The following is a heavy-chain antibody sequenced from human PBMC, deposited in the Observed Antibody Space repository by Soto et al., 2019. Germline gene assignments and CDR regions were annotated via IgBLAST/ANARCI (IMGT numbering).Heavy chain of an antibody. CDR3: ARAIFGVVLHYFDY. J-gene: IGHJ4*02. CDR2: IYYSGST. CDR1: GGSITSGGYY. V-gene: IGHV4-31*03. D-gene: IGHD3-3*01. Sequence: SETLSLTCTVSGGSITSGGYYWSWIGQHPGKGLEWIGYIYYSGSTYYNPSLKSRVTISVDTSKNQFSLKLSSVTAADTAVYYCARAIFGVVLHYFDYWGQGTLVTLS.